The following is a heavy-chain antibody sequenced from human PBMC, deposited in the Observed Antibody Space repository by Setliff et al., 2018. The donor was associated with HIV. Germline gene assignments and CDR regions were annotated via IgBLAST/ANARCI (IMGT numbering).Heavy chain of an antibody. J-gene: IGHJ4*02. V-gene: IGHV3-23*01. CDR1: GFPFSNYA. D-gene: IGHD2-2*03. CDR3: SRHLGYCSTTNSC. Sequence: GGSLRLSCAASGFPFSNYAMSWVRQAPGKGLEWVSAISSGGGTYYADFVKGRFTISRDNSKNTLYLQMNSLRGEDTAVYYCSRHLGYCSTTNSCWGQGTPVTVSS. CDR2: ISSGGGT.